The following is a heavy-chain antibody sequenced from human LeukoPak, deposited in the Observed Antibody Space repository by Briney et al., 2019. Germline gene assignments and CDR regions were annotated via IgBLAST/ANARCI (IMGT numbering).Heavy chain of an antibody. CDR1: GFTFSSYG. D-gene: IGHD3-22*01. CDR2: IWYDGSNK. J-gene: IGHJ4*02. CDR3: VRGSISWYYESSGLIDY. V-gene: IGHV3-33*01. Sequence: SAGSLRLSCAASGFTFSSYGMHWVRQAPGKGLEWVAVIWYDGSNKYYADSVRGRFTISRDNYKNKLYLQMNSLRAEDRAVYYCVRGSISWYYESSGLIDYWGRGTLVSVSS.